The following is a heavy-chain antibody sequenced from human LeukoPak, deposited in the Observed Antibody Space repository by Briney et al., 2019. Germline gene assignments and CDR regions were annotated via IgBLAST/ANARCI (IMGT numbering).Heavy chain of an antibody. CDR3: ARASYAYGNTWFDP. CDR1: GFIFSSYW. CDR2: IKEDGSEK. V-gene: IGHV3-7*01. J-gene: IGHJ5*02. Sequence: PGGTLRLSCAASGFIFSSYWMAWVRQAPGKGLEGVANIKEDGSEKNYVDSVKGRFTISRDNAKNSLYLQMNSLRAEDTAVYYCARASYAYGNTWFDPWGQGTLVTVSS. D-gene: IGHD3-16*01.